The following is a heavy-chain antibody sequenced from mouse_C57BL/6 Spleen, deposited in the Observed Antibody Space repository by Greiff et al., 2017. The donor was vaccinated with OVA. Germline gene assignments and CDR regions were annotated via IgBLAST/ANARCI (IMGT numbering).Heavy chain of an antibody. D-gene: IGHD4-1*01. CDR3: ARDWDWYFDV. J-gene: IGHJ1*03. V-gene: IGHV5-17*01. CDR2: ISSGSSTI. CDR1: GFTFSDYG. Sequence: EVKLMDSGGGLVKPGGSLKLSCAASGFTFSDYGMHWVRQAPEKGLEWVAYISSGSSTIYYADTVKGRFTISRDNAKNTLFLQMTSLRSEDTAMYYCARDWDWYFDVWGTGTTVTVSS.